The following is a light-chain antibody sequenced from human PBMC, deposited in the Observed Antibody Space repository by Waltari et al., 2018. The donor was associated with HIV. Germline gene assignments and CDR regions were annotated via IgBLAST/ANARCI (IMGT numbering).Light chain of an antibody. CDR1: SSNIGSHT. CDR3: AAWDDSLNGPV. J-gene: IGLJ3*02. V-gene: IGLV1-44*01. CDR2: SNN. Sequence: QSVLTQPPSASGTPGQRVTISCSGSSSNIGSHTVNWYQQLPGTAPNLRIYSNNQRPSGVPVRCSGSTSGTSASLAISGLQSEDEADYYWAAWDDSLNGPVFGGGTKLTVL.